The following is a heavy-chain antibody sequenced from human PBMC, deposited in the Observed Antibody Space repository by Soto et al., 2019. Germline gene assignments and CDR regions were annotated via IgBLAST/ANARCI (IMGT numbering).Heavy chain of an antibody. CDR3: AKDGAAAGGRDGMDV. V-gene: IGHV3-30*18. Sequence: QVQLVESGGGVVQPGRSLRLSCAASGFTFSSYGMHWVRQAPGKGLEWVAVISYDGSNRYYADSVKGRFTISGDNSKNTLKLQMNSLRAEDTAVYYCAKDGAAAGGRDGMDVWGQGTTVTVSS. D-gene: IGHD6-13*01. CDR1: GFTFSSYG. CDR2: ISYDGSNR. J-gene: IGHJ6*02.